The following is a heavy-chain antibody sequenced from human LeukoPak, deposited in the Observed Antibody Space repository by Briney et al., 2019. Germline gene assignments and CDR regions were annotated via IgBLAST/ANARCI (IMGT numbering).Heavy chain of an antibody. CDR3: ASSDGIAAAGHFDY. Sequence: SETLSLTCAVYGGSFSDYYWSWIRQPPGKGLEWIGEINHSGSTNYNPSLKSRVTISVDTSKNQFSLKLSSVTAADTAVYYCASSDGIAAAGHFDYWGQGTLVTVSS. V-gene: IGHV4-34*01. CDR1: GGSFSDYY. CDR2: INHSGST. J-gene: IGHJ4*02. D-gene: IGHD6-13*01.